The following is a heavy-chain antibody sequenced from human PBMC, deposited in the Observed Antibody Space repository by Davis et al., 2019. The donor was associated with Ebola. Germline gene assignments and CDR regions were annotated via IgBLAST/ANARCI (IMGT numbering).Heavy chain of an antibody. Sequence: SETLSLTCTVSGGSISSYYWSWIRQPPGKGLEWIGYIYYSGSTNYNPSLKSRVTISVDTSKNQFSLKLSSVTAADTAVYYCASGGYCSSTSCQENAFDIWGQGTMVTVSS. D-gene: IGHD2-2*01. V-gene: IGHV4-59*01. CDR3: ASGGYCSSTSCQENAFDI. CDR1: GGSISSYY. CDR2: IYYSGST. J-gene: IGHJ3*02.